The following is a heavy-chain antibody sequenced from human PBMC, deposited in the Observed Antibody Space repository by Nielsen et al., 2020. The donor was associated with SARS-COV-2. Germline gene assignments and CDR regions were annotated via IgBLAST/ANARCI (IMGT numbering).Heavy chain of an antibody. Sequence: PETLSLTCTVSGGSINGYYWSWIRQPPGKGLEWIGYVSYTGNTNYNPSLKSRVTISGDASTSQFSLKLTSVTAADAAVYHCARLRSYSGTWYYFDFWGPGTLVTVSS. CDR3: ARLRSYSGTWYYFDF. D-gene: IGHD6-13*01. CDR1: GGSINGYY. J-gene: IGHJ4*02. V-gene: IGHV4-59*08. CDR2: VSYTGNT.